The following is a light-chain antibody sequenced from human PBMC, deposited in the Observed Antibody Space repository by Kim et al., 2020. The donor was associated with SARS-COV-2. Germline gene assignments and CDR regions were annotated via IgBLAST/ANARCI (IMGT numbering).Light chain of an antibody. J-gene: IGLJ3*02. CDR3: YSAADNIGV. Sequence: SVSPGQTARITCSGDVLAKKYARWFQQKPGQAPVVVIYKDSGRPSGIPERFSGSSSGTTVTLTISGVQVEDEADYYCYSAADNIGVFGGGTQLTVL. CDR2: KDS. V-gene: IGLV3-27*01. CDR1: VLAKKY.